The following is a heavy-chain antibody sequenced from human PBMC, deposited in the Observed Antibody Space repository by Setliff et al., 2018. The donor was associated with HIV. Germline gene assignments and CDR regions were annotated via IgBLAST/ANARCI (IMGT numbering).Heavy chain of an antibody. V-gene: IGHV1-69*10. J-gene: IGHJ4*02. CDR2: VTPILHTT. Sequence: SVKVSCKASGDAFSSYAISWVRQAPGQGLEWMGGVTPILHTTNYAQKFQGRVTITADISTRTVYMELSSLTSEDTAIYYCARDHQTMLWLDYWGQGTLVTVSS. CDR3: ARDHQTMLWLDY. CDR1: GDAFSSYA. D-gene: IGHD2-21*01.